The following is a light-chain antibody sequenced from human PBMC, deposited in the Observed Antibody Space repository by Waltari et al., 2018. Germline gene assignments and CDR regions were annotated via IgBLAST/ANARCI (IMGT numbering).Light chain of an antibody. CDR2: EVN. J-gene: IGLJ2*01. CDR3: SSYAGSTWVV. V-gene: IGLV2-8*01. CDR1: SSANGGKNY. Sequence: QSALTPPPSASGSPGQSVTISCTGTSSANGGKNYVFWYQQHPGKAPRLSIYEVNKRPSGVPYRFPGSKSGNTASLTVSGLQAEDEADYFCSSYAGSTWVVFGGGTKLTVL.